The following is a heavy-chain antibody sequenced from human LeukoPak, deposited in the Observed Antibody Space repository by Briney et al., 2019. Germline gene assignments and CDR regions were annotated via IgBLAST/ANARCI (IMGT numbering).Heavy chain of an antibody. Sequence: SETLSLTCTVSGGSISGDFYWSWIRQPPGKGLEWIGYIYYSGATNYNPSLKSRVSISLDTSKDQFSLKLSSVTAADTAVYYCARLPRIVATISTGEYYFDYWGQGTLVTVSS. CDR1: GGSISGDFY. CDR3: ARLPRIVATISTGEYYFDY. V-gene: IGHV4-30-4*08. D-gene: IGHD5-12*01. CDR2: IYYSGAT. J-gene: IGHJ4*02.